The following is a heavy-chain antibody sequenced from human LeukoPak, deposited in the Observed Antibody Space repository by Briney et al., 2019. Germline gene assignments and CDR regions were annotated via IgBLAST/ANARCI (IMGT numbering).Heavy chain of an antibody. J-gene: IGHJ4*02. Sequence: SVKVSCKASGGTFSNAAISWVRQAPVTGLEWMGRVIPFLGTTNYAHKFQGRVTITADRDTQTAYMELRSLTSEDTAVYFCASGTSSDLRTGFFFGYFDDWGQGTLITVSS. V-gene: IGHV1-69*04. CDR1: GGTFSNAA. CDR3: ASGTSSDLRTGFFFGYFDD. D-gene: IGHD3/OR15-3a*01. CDR2: VIPFLGTT.